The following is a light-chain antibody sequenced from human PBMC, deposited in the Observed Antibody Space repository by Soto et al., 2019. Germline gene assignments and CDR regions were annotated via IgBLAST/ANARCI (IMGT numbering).Light chain of an antibody. V-gene: IGKV1-39*01. CDR1: QSISSY. CDR3: QQSYMDPIT. J-gene: IGKJ5*01. Sequence: DIQMTQSPSSLSASVGDRVTLTCRASQSISSYLNWYQQKPGKAPKLLIYAASSLQSGVPSRFSGSGSGTDFTLSISSVQPEDFATYFCQQSYMDPITFGQGTQVDIK. CDR2: AAS.